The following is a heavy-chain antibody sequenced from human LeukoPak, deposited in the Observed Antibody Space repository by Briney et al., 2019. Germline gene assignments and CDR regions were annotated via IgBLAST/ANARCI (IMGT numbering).Heavy chain of an antibody. Sequence: GGSLRLSCAASGFTFDDYGMHWVRQAPGKGLEWVSLITWDGVTTYYADSVQGRYTISRDNAKNSLYLQMNSLRAEDTAVYYCARFVDCCIAAAGNPVFDYWGQGTLVTVSS. J-gene: IGHJ4*02. CDR1: GFTFDDYG. D-gene: IGHD6-13*01. CDR3: ARFVDCCIAAAGNPVFDY. CDR2: ITWDGVTT. V-gene: IGHV3-43D*04.